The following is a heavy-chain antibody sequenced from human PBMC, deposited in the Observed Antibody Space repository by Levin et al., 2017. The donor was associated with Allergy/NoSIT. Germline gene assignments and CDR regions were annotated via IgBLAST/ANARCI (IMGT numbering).Heavy chain of an antibody. CDR3: ARCFLGQHGSIAAAGTVSGGLIDY. Sequence: ASVKVSCKASGYTFTSYGISWVRQAPGQGLEWMGWISAYNGNTNYAQKLQGRVTMTTDTSTSTAYMELRSLRSDDTAVYYCARCFLGQHGSIAAAGTVSGGLIDYWGQGTLVTVSS. V-gene: IGHV1-18*01. J-gene: IGHJ4*02. CDR1: GYTFTSYG. D-gene: IGHD6-13*01. CDR2: ISAYNGNT.